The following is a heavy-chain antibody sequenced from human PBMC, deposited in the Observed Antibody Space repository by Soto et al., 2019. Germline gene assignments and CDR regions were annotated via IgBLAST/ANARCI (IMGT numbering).Heavy chain of an antibody. CDR2: IYHSGST. D-gene: IGHD7-27*01. V-gene: IGHV4-31*03. Sequence: LCLTCTVSGGSISNLAYYWSLISQHPGKGLEWIGYIYHSGSTYYNPSLESRVTLSVDTSRKQFSLKVSSVTAADTAVYYCVGPNWESFSPYAFDIWGQGTMVTVSS. CDR1: GGSISNLAYY. CDR3: VGPNWESFSPYAFDI. J-gene: IGHJ3*02.